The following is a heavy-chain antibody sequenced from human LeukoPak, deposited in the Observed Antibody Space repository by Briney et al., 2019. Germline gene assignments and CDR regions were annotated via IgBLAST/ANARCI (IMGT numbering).Heavy chain of an antibody. CDR2: IYYSGST. Sequence: SETLSLTCTVPGGSISSSSYYWGWIRQPPGKGLEWIGSIYYSGSTYYNPSLKSRVTISVDTSKNQFSLKLSSVTAADTAVYYCARDWQQLVRGWFDPWGQGTLVTVSS. D-gene: IGHD6-13*01. CDR3: ARDWQQLVRGWFDP. J-gene: IGHJ5*02. V-gene: IGHV4-39*07. CDR1: GGSISSSSYY.